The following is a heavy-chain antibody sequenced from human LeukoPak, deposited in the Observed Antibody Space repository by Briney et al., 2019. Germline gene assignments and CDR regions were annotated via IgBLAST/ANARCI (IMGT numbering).Heavy chain of an antibody. D-gene: IGHD2-2*01. CDR3: ARAFLVVVPAAIPFDP. CDR1: GYTFTSYY. V-gene: IGHV1-46*01. CDR2: INPSGGST. J-gene: IGHJ5*02. Sequence: ASVKVSCKASGYTFTSYYMHWVRQAPGQGLEWMGIINPSGGSTSYAQKFQGRVTMTRDPSTSTVYMELRSLRSDDTAVYYCARAFLVVVPAAIPFDPWGQGTLVTVSS.